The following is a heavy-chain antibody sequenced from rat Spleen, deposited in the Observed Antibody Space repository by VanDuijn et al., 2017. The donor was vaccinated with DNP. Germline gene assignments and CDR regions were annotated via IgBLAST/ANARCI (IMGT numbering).Heavy chain of an antibody. V-gene: IGHV5-7*01. J-gene: IGHJ3*01. Sequence: EVQLVESGGGLVQPGRSLKLSCAASGFTFTDNDMAWVRQAPKKGLEWVALVSLDATRTYYRDSVKGRFTLSRNNAEKIIYLYMDRLRSEDMATYYCARPYFNNQGGFAYWGQGTRVTVSS. CDR3: ARPYFNNQGGFAY. CDR1: GFTFTDND. CDR2: VSLDATRT. D-gene: IGHD1-4*01.